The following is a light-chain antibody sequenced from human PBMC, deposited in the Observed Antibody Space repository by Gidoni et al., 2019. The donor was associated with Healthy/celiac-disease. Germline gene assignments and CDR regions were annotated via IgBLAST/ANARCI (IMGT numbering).Light chain of an antibody. CDR3: QQYNNWPLT. V-gene: IGKV3-15*01. J-gene: IGKJ4*01. Sequence: EIMMTQSPATLSVSPGERATLSCRASQSVSSNLAWYQQKPGQAPRLLIYGASTRATDIPARFSGSGSGTEFTLTISSLQSEEFAVYYCQQYNNWPLTFGGGTKVEIK. CDR1: QSVSSN. CDR2: GAS.